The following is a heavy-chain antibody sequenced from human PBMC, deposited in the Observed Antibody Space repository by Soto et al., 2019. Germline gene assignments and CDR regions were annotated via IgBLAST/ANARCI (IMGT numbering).Heavy chain of an antibody. J-gene: IGHJ6*02. Sequence: QGQLVQSGPEVKKPGASVKVSCKTSGYTLSRYGISWVRQAPGQGLEWMGWISGYNGDTNYAQKVQGRVTMTIDTSTYTAYMELRSLTSDETAIYYCAKNGQPPYYYYGMDVWGQGTTVTVSS. CDR2: ISGYNGDT. D-gene: IGHD2-8*01. CDR1: GYTLSRYG. V-gene: IGHV1-18*01. CDR3: AKNGQPPYYYYGMDV.